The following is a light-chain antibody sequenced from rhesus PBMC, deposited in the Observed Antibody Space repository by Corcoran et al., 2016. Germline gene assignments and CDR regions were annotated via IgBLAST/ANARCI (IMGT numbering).Light chain of an antibody. Sequence: DIQMTQSPSSLSATVGDRVTINRRTSQGISIWLAWYQQKPGKDPKVLIYKASSTQSGVPSRFSGSGYGTDVTFINHSLQPEDFATYFCQKYKSAPTFGQGTKVEI. J-gene: IGKJ1*01. CDR2: KAS. CDR1: QGISIW. CDR3: QKYKSAPT. V-gene: IGKV1-21*01.